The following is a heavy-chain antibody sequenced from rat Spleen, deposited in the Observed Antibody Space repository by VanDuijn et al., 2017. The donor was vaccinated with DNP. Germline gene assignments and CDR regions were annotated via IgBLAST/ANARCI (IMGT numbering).Heavy chain of an antibody. Sequence: DVQLVESGGGLVQPGRSLKLSCAPSGFTFSNFGMAWVRQAPTKGLEWVASINPGGFNTYYRDSVKGRFTISRDNTKNTLYLQVNSLRSEDTATYYCTSNPHIRTAAPFDYWGQGVMVTVSS. CDR2: INPGGFNT. CDR1: GFTFSNFG. J-gene: IGHJ2*01. V-gene: IGHV5S13*01. CDR3: TSNPHIRTAAPFDY. D-gene: IGHD3-8*01.